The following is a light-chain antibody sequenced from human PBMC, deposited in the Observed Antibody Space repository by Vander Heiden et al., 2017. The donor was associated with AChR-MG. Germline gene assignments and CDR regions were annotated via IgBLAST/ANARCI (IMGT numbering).Light chain of an antibody. V-gene: IGLV2-14*03. Sequence: QSALPHPASVSGSPGQSIPISCPGTSSDVGGYNYVSWYQQHPGKAPKLMIYDVSNRPSGVSNRFSGSKSGNTASLTISGLQAEDEADYYCSSYTSSSTLRVFGGGTKLTVL. CDR2: DVS. CDR1: SSDVGGYNY. CDR3: SSYTSSSTLRV. J-gene: IGLJ3*02.